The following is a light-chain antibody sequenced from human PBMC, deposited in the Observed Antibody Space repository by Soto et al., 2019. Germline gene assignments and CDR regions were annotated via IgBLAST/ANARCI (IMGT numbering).Light chain of an antibody. CDR2: RTS. Sequence: EVVLTQSPGTLSLSPGERATLSCRASESVSSSFLTWYQQKPGQAPRLLIYRTSNRVTGIPDRFSGSGYGTDFTLTISSLETEEFAVYYCNHYGNSLWTFGQGTKVEIK. J-gene: IGKJ1*01. CDR3: NHYGNSLWT. V-gene: IGKV3-20*01. CDR1: ESVSSSF.